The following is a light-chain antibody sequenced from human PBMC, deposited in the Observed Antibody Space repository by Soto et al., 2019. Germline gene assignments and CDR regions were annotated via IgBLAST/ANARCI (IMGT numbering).Light chain of an antibody. CDR2: DVT. V-gene: IGLV2-11*01. J-gene: IGLJ2*01. CDR1: SGDVGGYDY. CDR3: CSYAGTYNFVV. Sequence: QSVLTQPRSVSGSPGQSVTLSCTGTSGDVGGYDYVSWYQQHPGKAPKLTIYDVTKRPSGVPDRFSGSKSGNTASLTISGLQAEDEADYYCCSYAGTYNFVVFGGGTPLTVL.